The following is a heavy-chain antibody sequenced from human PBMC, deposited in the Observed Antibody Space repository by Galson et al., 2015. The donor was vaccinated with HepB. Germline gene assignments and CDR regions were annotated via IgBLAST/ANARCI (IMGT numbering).Heavy chain of an antibody. CDR3: ARDGNYDSSGYSYFFDY. V-gene: IGHV3-48*02. CDR1: GFTFSSYS. J-gene: IGHJ4*02. Sequence: SLRLSCAASGFTFSSYSMNWVRQAPGKGLEWVSYISSSSSTIYYADSVEGRFTISRDSAKNSLYLQMNSLRDEDTAVYYCARDGNYDSSGYSYFFDYWDQGTLVTVSS. CDR2: ISSSSSTI. D-gene: IGHD3-22*01.